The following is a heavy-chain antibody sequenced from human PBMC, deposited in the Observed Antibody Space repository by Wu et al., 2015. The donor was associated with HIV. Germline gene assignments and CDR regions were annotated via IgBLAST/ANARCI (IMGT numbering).Heavy chain of an antibody. CDR1: YILTSYP. D-gene: IGHD3-10*01. V-gene: IGHV1-18*01. Sequence: LVQSGPEAKRPGASVNVSCKASYILTSYPIGWVRQAPGQRLEWMGWMNPANGHIQPAQKFQDRIKMSTDNSAHTAYMELRSLTSDDAAIYFCARVQFDPKYYTYFDLWGQGTLVTVSS. CDR2: MNPANGHI. CDR3: ARVQFDPKYYTYFDL. J-gene: IGHJ5*01.